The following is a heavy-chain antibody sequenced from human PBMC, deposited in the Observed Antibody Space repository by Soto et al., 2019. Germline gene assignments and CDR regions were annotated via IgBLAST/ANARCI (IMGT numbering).Heavy chain of an antibody. V-gene: IGHV1-69*13. Sequence: SVKVSCKASGGTFSSYAISWVRQAPGQGLEWMGGIIPIFGTANYAQKFQGRVTITADESTSTAYMELSSLRSEDTAVYYCARSKGGWPRFDYWGQGTLVTVSS. D-gene: IGHD5-12*01. J-gene: IGHJ4*02. CDR3: ARSKGGWPRFDY. CDR1: GGTFSSYA. CDR2: IIPIFGTA.